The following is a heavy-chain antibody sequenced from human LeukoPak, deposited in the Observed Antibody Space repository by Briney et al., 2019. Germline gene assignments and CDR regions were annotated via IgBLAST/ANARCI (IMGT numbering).Heavy chain of an antibody. V-gene: IGHV5-51*01. CDR3: AYFGSRPYYLHY. Sequence: GESLKISCKGFGYSFTRFWIGWVRQTPGKGLEWMGIIYPGDSDTRYSPSFQGQVTISVDKSISTAYLQWSSLKASDTAMYYCAYFGSRPYYLHYWGQGTLVTVSS. D-gene: IGHD3-3*01. J-gene: IGHJ4*02. CDR1: GYSFTRFW. CDR2: IYPGDSDT.